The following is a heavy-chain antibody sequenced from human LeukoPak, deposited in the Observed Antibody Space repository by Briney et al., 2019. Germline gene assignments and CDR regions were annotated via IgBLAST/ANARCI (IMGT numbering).Heavy chain of an antibody. D-gene: IGHD1-7*01. Sequence: PSETLSLTCTVSGGSLSSYYWSWIRQPPGQGLEWIGYIYYSGSTNYNPSLKSRVTISVDTSKNQFSLKLSSVTAADTAVYYCARAPGLELRTTPPYFDYWGQGTLVTVSS. CDR1: GGSLSSYY. V-gene: IGHV4-59*01. CDR3: ARAPGLELRTTPPYFDY. CDR2: IYYSGST. J-gene: IGHJ4*02.